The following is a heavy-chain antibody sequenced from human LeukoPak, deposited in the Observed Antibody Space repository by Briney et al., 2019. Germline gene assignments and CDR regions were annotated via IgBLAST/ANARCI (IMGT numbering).Heavy chain of an antibody. J-gene: IGHJ4*02. CDR3: ARLGGYGYFDY. V-gene: IGHV4-59*01. CDR1: GDSISSYY. Sequence: SETLSLTCTVTGDSISSYYWSWIRQPPGKGLEWIGYVYSSGSTKYNPSLKSRVTISVDTSKSQFSLKLSSVTAAATAVYYCARLGGYGYFDYWGQGTLVTVSS. CDR2: VYSSGST. D-gene: IGHD5-12*01.